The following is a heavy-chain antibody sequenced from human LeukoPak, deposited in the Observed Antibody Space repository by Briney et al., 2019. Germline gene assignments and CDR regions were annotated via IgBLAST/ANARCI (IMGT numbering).Heavy chain of an antibody. V-gene: IGHV3-23*01. CDR2: ISGSGGST. J-gene: IGHJ4*02. Sequence: GGSLRLSCVASGFTFSSYAMTWVRQAPGKGLEWVSGISGSGGSTNYADSVKGRFTISRDNSKNTLYLQMNSLRVEDTAVYYCAKSLPGVTFYFDYWGQGTLVTVSS. D-gene: IGHD3-10*01. CDR3: AKSLPGVTFYFDY. CDR1: GFTFSSYA.